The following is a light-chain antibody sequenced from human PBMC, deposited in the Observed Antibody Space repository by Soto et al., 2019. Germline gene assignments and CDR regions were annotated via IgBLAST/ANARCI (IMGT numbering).Light chain of an antibody. CDR3: SSYTSSSTVV. CDR2: DVS. CDR1: SSDVGGYNY. V-gene: IGLV2-14*01. J-gene: IGLJ2*01. Sequence: QSALTQPASVSGSPGQSITISCTGTSSDVGGYNYVSWYQQHPGKAPKLMIYDVSVRPSGVSNRFFGSKSGNTASLTISGLQAEDEADYYCSSYTSSSTVVFGGGTQLTVL.